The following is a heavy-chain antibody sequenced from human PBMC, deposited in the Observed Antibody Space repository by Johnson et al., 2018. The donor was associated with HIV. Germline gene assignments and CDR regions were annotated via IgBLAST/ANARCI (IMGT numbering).Heavy chain of an antibody. CDR1: GFTFSSYA. CDR2: ISYDGSNK. J-gene: IGHJ3*02. V-gene: IGHV3-30-3*01. CDR3: ARYRGTPSYCGGDCYSDAFDI. Sequence: QVQLVESGGGVVQPGRSLRLSCAASGFTFSSYAMHWVRQAPGKGLEWVAVISYDGSNKYYADSVKGRFTISRDNSKNTLYLQMNSLRAEDTAVYYCARYRGTPSYCGGDCYSDAFDIWGQGTMVTVSS. D-gene: IGHD2-21*01.